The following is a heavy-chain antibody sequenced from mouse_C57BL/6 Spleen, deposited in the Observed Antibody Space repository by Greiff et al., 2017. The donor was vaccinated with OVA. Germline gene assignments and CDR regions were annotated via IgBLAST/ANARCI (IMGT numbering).Heavy chain of an antibody. Sequence: EVQRVESGGGLVKPGGSLKLSCAASGFTFSDYGMHWVRQAPEKGLEWVAYISSGSSTIYYADTVKGRFTISRDNAKNTLFLQMTSLRSEDTAMYYCARDPSYYYGSSHGAMDYWGQGTSVTVSS. D-gene: IGHD1-1*01. J-gene: IGHJ4*01. V-gene: IGHV5-17*01. CDR3: ARDPSYYYGSSHGAMDY. CDR2: ISSGSSTI. CDR1: GFTFSDYG.